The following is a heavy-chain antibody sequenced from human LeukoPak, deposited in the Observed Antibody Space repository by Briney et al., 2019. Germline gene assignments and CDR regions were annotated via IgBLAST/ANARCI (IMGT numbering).Heavy chain of an antibody. CDR3: ASNYYGSGSLDY. V-gene: IGHV4-59*08. CDR2: IYYSGSA. J-gene: IGHJ4*02. CDR1: GGSISSYY. Sequence: SETLSLTCTVSGGSISSYYWSWIRQPPGKGLEWIGYIYYSGSANYNPSLKSRVTISVDTSKNQFSLKVSSVTAADTAVYYCASNYYGSGSLDYWGQGNLVTVSS. D-gene: IGHD3-10*01.